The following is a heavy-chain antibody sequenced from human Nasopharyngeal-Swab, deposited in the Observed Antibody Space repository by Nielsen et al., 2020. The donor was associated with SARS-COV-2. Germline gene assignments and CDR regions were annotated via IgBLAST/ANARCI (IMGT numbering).Heavy chain of an antibody. CDR3: AKVSGYSYGTYWYFDL. CDR2: ISYDGSNK. CDR1: GFTFSSYA. Sequence: GGSLRLPRAASGFTFSSYAMHWGRQAPGKGLEWVAVISYDGSNKYYADSVKGRFTISRDNSKNTLYLQMNSLRAEDTALYYCAKVSGYSYGTYWYFDLWGRGTLVTVSS. J-gene: IGHJ2*01. D-gene: IGHD5-18*01. V-gene: IGHV3-30*04.